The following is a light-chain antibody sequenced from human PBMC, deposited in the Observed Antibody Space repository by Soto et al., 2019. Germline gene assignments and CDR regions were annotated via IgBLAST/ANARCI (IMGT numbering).Light chain of an antibody. CDR2: SIS. V-gene: IGKV3-15*01. Sequence: EIVMTQSPATLSVSPGERATLSCRASQSIDNFVWYQQKPGQAPRLLIYSISTRANGIPARFSGSGSGTEFTLTISSLQSEDFAVYYCQQCSSLPYTFGQGTKLEIK. CDR1: QSIDN. CDR3: QQCSSLPYT. J-gene: IGKJ2*01.